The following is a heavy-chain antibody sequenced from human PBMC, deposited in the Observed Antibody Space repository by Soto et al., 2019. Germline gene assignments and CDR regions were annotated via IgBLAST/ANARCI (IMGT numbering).Heavy chain of an antibody. CDR2: IKQDGSEK. J-gene: IGHJ6*02. CDR1: GFTFSSYW. Sequence: GGSLRLSCTASGFTFSSYWMSWVRQAPGKGLEWVANIKQDGSEKYYVDSVKGRFTISRDNAKNSLYLQMNSLRAEDTAVYYCARGGAVAVAGKRGNYYYYGLDVWGQGTTVTVSS. V-gene: IGHV3-7*05. D-gene: IGHD6-19*01. CDR3: ARGGAVAVAGKRGNYYYYGLDV.